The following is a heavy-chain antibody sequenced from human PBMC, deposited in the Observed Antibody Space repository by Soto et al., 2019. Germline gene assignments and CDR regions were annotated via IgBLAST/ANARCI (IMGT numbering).Heavy chain of an antibody. D-gene: IGHD1-1*01. J-gene: IGHJ4*02. CDR1: GYTFTSQG. Sequence: QVQLVQSGPEVKKPGASVKVSCKGSGYTFTSQGITWVRQAPGQGLEWMGWISAYNGNTNYKQNLQGRVTMTTDTPATTAYMELRSRRSDDPAVYYCARDRGGGTFDYWGQGTLVTVSS. CDR3: ARDRGGGTFDY. CDR2: ISAYNGNT. V-gene: IGHV1-18*01.